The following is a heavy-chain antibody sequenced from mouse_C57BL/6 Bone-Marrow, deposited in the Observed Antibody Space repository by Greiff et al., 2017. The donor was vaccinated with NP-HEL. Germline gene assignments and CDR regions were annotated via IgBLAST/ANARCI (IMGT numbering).Heavy chain of an antibody. V-gene: IGHV6-6*01. D-gene: IGHD2-5*01. CDR2: IRNKANNHAT. J-gene: IGHJ1*03. CDR1: GFTFSDAW. Sequence: EVQVVESGGGLVQPGGSMKLSCAASGFTFSDAWMDWVRQSPEKGLEWVAEIRNKANNHATYYAESVKGRFTISSDDSKSSVYLQMNSLRAEDTGIYYCTSLYYSNWYFDVWGTGTTVTVSS. CDR3: TSLYYSNWYFDV.